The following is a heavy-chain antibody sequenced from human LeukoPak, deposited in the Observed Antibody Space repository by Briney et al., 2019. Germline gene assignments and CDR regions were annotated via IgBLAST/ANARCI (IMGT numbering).Heavy chain of an antibody. CDR1: GGSFSGYY. Sequence: SETLSLTCAVYGGSFSGYYWSWIRQPPGKGLEWIGEINHSGSTNYNPSLKSRVTISVDTSKNQFSLKLSSVTAADTAVYYCAREGGYYYGSGTAEAFDIWGQGTMVTVSS. J-gene: IGHJ3*02. CDR3: AREGGYYYGSGTAEAFDI. CDR2: INHSGST. D-gene: IGHD3-10*01. V-gene: IGHV4-34*01.